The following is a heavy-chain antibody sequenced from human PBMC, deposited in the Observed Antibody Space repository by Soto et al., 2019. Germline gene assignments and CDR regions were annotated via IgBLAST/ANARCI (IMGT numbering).Heavy chain of an antibody. CDR1: GFTFSSYA. Sequence: EVQLLESGGGLVQPGGSLRLSCAASGFTFSSYAMSWVRQAPGKGLEWVSAIFGSGGSTYYADSVKGRFTISRDNSKKMLSLQMNGLRADATAVYYCAKEYSSGWFFIGYFDYGGQGTLVTVSS. CDR3: AKEYSSGWFFIGYFDY. D-gene: IGHD6-19*01. CDR2: IFGSGGST. J-gene: IGHJ4*02. V-gene: IGHV3-23*01.